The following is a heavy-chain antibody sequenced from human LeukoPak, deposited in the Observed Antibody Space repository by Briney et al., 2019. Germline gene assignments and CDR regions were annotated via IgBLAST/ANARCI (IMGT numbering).Heavy chain of an antibody. D-gene: IGHD3-22*01. CDR2: INPNGGTT. Sequence: ASVKLSCKASGYTFNNYYIHWVRQAPGHGLEWMGIINPNGGTTNYAQNFQGRVTMTRDTSTSTLYMELSSLRSEDTAMYYCARDAYYDGSGSIPNWFDPWGQGTLVTVSS. J-gene: IGHJ5*02. V-gene: IGHV1-46*02. CDR3: ARDAYYDGSGSIPNWFDP. CDR1: GYTFNNYY.